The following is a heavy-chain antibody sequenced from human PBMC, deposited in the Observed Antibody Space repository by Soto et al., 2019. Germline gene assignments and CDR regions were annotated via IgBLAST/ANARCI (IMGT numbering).Heavy chain of an antibody. CDR2: ISGSGGST. CDR1: GFTFSSYA. D-gene: IGHD6-13*01. Sequence: EVQLLESGGGLVQPGGSLRLSCAASGFTFSSYAMSWVRQAPGKGLEWVSAISGSGGSTYYADSVKGRFTISRDNSKNTMYLQMNSLRAEDTAVYYCAKASSSCYGTSRYFDYWGQGTLVTVSS. CDR3: AKASSSCYGTSRYFDY. V-gene: IGHV3-23*01. J-gene: IGHJ4*02.